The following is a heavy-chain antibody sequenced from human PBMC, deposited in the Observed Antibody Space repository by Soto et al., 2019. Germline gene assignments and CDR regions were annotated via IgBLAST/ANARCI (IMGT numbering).Heavy chain of an antibody. CDR3: ARDVWGYNWNHFDY. D-gene: IGHD1-1*01. CDR1: GGTFSSYA. CDR2: IIPIFGTA. Sequence: ASVKVSCKASGGTFSSYAISWVRQAPGQGLEWMGGIIPIFGTANYAQKFQGRVTITADESTSTAYMELSSLRSEDTAVYYCARDVWGYNWNHFDYWGQGTLVTAPQ. V-gene: IGHV1-69*13. J-gene: IGHJ4*02.